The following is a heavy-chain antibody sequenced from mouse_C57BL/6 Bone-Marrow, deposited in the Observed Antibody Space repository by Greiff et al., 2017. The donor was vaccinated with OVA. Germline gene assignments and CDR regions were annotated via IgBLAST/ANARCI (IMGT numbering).Heavy chain of an antibody. J-gene: IGHJ2*01. CDR2: IDPNSGGT. D-gene: IGHD1-1*01. CDR1: GYTFTSYW. V-gene: IGHV1-72*01. CDR3: ARGVITTVVAYYFDY. Sequence: QVQLQQSGAELVKPGASVKLSCKASGYTFTSYWMHWVKQRPGRGLEWIGRIDPNSGGTKYNEKFKSKATLTVDKPSSTAYMQLSSLTSEDSAVYYCARGVITTVVAYYFDYWGQGTTLTVSS.